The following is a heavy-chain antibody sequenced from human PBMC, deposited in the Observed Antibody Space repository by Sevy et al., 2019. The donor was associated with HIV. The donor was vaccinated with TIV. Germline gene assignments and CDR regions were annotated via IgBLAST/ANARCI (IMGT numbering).Heavy chain of an antibody. V-gene: IGHV3-33*01. CDR3: ARDDLLRYSSSWYFDY. J-gene: IGHJ4*02. CDR1: GFTFSSYG. Sequence: GGSLRLSCAASGFTFSSYGMHWVRQAPGKGLEWVAVIWYDGSNKYYADSVKGRFTISRDNSKNTLYLQMNSLRAEETAVYYCARDDLLRYSSSWYFDYWGQGTLVTVSS. D-gene: IGHD6-13*01. CDR2: IWYDGSNK.